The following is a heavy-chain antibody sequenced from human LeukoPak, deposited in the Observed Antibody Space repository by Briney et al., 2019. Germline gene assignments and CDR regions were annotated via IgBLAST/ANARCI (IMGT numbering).Heavy chain of an antibody. J-gene: IGHJ4*02. CDR3: AHRAGKFVVVPAAMMYYFDY. V-gene: IGHV2-5*02. Sequence: SGPTLVNPTQTLTLTCTLSGFSLSTSGGGVGWIRQPPGKALEWLTLSYWDDGKGHSPSLKSRLTITKGTSKNQVVHTMTNMDPVDTATYYCAHRAGKFVVVPAAMMYYFDYWGQGTLVTVSS. CDR1: GFSLSTSGGG. D-gene: IGHD2-2*01. CDR2: SYWDDGK.